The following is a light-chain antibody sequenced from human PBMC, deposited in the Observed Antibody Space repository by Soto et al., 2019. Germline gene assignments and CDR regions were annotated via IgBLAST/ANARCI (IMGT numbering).Light chain of an antibody. J-gene: IGKJ1*01. CDR1: QGIRND. V-gene: IGKV1-6*01. CDR3: LQDYNYPWT. Sequence: AIQMTQSPCSLSASVGDRVTITCRASQGIRNDLGWYQQEPGKAPKLLIYAASSLESGVPSRFSGSGSGTDFTLTISSLQPEDFATYYCLQDYNYPWTFGQGTKVDIK. CDR2: AAS.